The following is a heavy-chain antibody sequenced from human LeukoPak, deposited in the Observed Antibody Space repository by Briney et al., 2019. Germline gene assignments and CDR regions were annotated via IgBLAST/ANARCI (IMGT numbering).Heavy chain of an antibody. CDR1: GGTFSSYA. V-gene: IGHV1-69*04. J-gene: IGHJ5*02. CDR2: IIPILGIA. Sequence: GASVKVSCKASGGTFSSYAISCVREAPGQGLEWVGRIIPILGIANYAQKFQGRVTITADKSTSTAYMELSSLRSEDTAVYYCARGSGGGWYGQHWFDHWGQGTLVTVSS. CDR3: ARGSGGGWYGQHWFDH. D-gene: IGHD6-19*01.